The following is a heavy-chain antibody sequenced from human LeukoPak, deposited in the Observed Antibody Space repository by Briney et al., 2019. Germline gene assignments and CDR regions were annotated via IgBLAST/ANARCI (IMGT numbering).Heavy chain of an antibody. CDR1: GFTFSSYS. D-gene: IGHD5-18*01. J-gene: IGHJ4*02. Sequence: GGSLRLSCAASGFTFSSYSMHWVRQAPGKGLEWVAVMSYDGSKKYYADSVKGRFTISRDNSENIVYLQMNNLRVEDTAVYYCAGRPTGYSSGYIHWGQGTLVTVSS. CDR3: AGRPTGYSSGYIH. V-gene: IGHV3-30*04. CDR2: MSYDGSKK.